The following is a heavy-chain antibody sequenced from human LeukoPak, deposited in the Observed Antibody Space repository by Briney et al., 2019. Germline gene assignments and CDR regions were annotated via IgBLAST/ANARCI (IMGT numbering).Heavy chain of an antibody. Sequence: GASVKVSCKASGYTFTSCGISWVRQAPGQGLEWMGWISAYNGNTNYAQKLQGRVTMTTDTSTSTAYMELRSLRSDDTAVYYCARDLFARRITIFGVVPGYCGQGTLVTVSS. J-gene: IGHJ4*02. V-gene: IGHV1-18*01. CDR1: GYTFTSCG. CDR3: ARDLFARRITIFGVVPGY. D-gene: IGHD3-3*01. CDR2: ISAYNGNT.